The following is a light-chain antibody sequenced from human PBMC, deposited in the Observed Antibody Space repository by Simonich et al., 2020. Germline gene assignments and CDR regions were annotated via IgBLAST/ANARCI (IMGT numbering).Light chain of an antibody. V-gene: IGKV3D-20*01. J-gene: IGKJ2*01. CDR3: QQYGSSHHT. CDR1: QSVSRSY. Sequence: EIVLTQSPGTLSLSPGARATLSCRASQSVSRSYLAWYPQKPGLAPRLLIYDDYSRATGIPYRFSGSGSGTDFTLTISRLEPEDFAVYYCQQYGSSHHTFGQGTKLEIK. CDR2: DDY.